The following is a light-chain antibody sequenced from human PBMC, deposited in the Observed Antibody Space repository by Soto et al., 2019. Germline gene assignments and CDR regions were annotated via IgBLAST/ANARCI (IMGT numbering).Light chain of an antibody. CDR1: QSFNSNY. CDR3: QQYGSSQFT. CDR2: DTS. Sequence: EIVLMQSPGTLSLSPGEVANLSCRASQSFNSNYLAWYQQKPGQAPTLLIFDTSRRATGVPDRFSGSGSGTDFTLTISRLEPDDFAVYYCQQYGSSQFTFGPGTKVNIK. V-gene: IGKV3-20*01. J-gene: IGKJ3*01.